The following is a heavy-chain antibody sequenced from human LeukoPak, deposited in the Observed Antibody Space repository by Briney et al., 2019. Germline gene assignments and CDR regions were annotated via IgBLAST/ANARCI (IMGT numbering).Heavy chain of an antibody. J-gene: IGHJ3*02. CDR2: IYHSGST. V-gene: IGHV4-4*02. CDR1: GGSISSSHW. CDR3: ASRVVVLVIMSAFDI. Sequence: SGTLSLTCAVSGGSISSSHWWTWVRQPPGKGLEWIGEIYHSGSTNYNLSLKSRVTISVDKSKNQFSLKLSSVTAADTAVYYCASRVVVLVIMSAFDIWGQGTMVTVSS. D-gene: IGHD3-3*01.